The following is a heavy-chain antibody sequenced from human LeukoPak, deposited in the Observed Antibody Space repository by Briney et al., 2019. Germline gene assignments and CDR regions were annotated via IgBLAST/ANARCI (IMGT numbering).Heavy chain of an antibody. V-gene: IGHV3-20*04. CDR1: GFTFDDYG. D-gene: IGHD6-13*01. J-gene: IGHJ6*03. Sequence: GGSLRLPCAASGFTFDDYGMSWVRQAPGKGLEWVSGINWNGGSTGYADSVKGRFTISRDNAKNSLYLQMNSLRAEDTALYYCARVLDSSSWYGGRGTHYYYYYYMDVWGKGTTVTVSS. CDR3: ARVLDSSSWYGGRGTHYYYYYYMDV. CDR2: INWNGGST.